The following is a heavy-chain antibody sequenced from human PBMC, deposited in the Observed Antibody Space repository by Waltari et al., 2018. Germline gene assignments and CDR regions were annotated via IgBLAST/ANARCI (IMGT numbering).Heavy chain of an antibody. V-gene: IGHV3-48*01. CDR2: TTSSSSTI. D-gene: IGHD3-10*01. CDR3: ARDMGFRLGELSPDY. CDR1: GFTFSSYG. J-gene: IGHJ4*02. Sequence: EVQLVESGGGLVQPGGSLRLSCAASGFTFSSYGMNWVRQAPGKGLEWVSYTTSSSSTILYADSVKGRFTPSRDNAKNSLFLQMNSLRAEDTAVYYCARDMGFRLGELSPDYWGQGTLVTVSS.